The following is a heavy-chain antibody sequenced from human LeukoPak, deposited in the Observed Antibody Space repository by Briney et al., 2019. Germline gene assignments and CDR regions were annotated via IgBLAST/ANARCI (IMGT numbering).Heavy chain of an antibody. J-gene: IGHJ4*02. CDR2: ISSKGGTT. Sequence: GGSLRLSCAASGFTFSSYGMHWVRQAPGRGLQYVSAISSKGGTTYYANSVKGRFTISRDNSKNTLYLQMGSLRAEDMAVYYCARALVPGVIDYWGQGTLVTVSS. V-gene: IGHV3-64*01. CDR1: GFTFSSYG. CDR3: ARALVPGVIDY. D-gene: IGHD3-10*01.